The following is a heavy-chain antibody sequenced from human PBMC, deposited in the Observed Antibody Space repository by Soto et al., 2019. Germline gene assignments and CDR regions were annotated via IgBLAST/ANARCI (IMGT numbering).Heavy chain of an antibody. CDR2: IIPILGIA. CDR1: GGTFSSYT. D-gene: IGHD3-9*01. J-gene: IGHJ4*02. V-gene: IGHV1-69*02. CDR3: ATFTARYLIDY. Sequence: QVQLVQSGAEVKKPGSSVKVSCKASGGTFSSYTISWVRQAPGQGLEWMGRIIPILGIANYAQKCQGRVTITADKSTSPAYMELSSLRSEDTAVYYCATFTARYLIDYWGQGTLVTVSS.